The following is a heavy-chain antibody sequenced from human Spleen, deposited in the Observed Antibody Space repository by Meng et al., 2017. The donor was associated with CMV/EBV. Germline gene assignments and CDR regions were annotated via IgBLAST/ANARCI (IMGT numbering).Heavy chain of an antibody. CDR1: GYRFTEYS. V-gene: IGHV1-2*02. J-gene: IGHJ4*02. Sequence: SGYRFTEYSMNWVRQAPGQGLEWIGWINPKSGGTKFAQKFQGRVTMTSDTSVSTANMELSRLTSDDTAVYYCARYDFWSGYYPSFDHRGQGTLVTVSS. CDR2: INPKSGGT. D-gene: IGHD3-3*01. CDR3: ARYDFWSGYYPSFDH.